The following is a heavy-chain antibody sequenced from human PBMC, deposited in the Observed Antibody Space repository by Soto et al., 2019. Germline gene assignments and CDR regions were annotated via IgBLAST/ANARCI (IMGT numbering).Heavy chain of an antibody. J-gene: IGHJ5*02. CDR2: IYHSGST. CDR3: ARDQLEGNWFAP. V-gene: IGHV4-30-2*01. CDR1: GGSISSGGYS. Sequence: SETLSLTCAVSGGSISSGGYSWNWIRQPPGKGLEWIGYIYHSGSTLYNPSLKRRVTISVDKSKNQFSLKLSSVTAADTAVYYCARDQLEGNWFAPWGQGTLVTVSS. D-gene: IGHD1-1*01.